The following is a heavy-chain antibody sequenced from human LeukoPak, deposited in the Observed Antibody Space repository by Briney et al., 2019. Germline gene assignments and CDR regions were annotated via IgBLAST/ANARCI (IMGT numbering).Heavy chain of an antibody. V-gene: IGHV4-4*07. J-gene: IGHJ6*03. CDR2: IYTSGST. Sequence: SETLSLTCTVSGGSISSYYWSWIRQPAGKGLEWIGRIYTSGSTNYNPSLKSRVTISVDKSKNQFSLKLSSVTAADTAVYYCARDGQQLVPYYYYYYMDVSGKGTTVTVSS. CDR1: GGSISSYY. CDR3: ARDGQQLVPYYYYYYMDV. D-gene: IGHD6-13*01.